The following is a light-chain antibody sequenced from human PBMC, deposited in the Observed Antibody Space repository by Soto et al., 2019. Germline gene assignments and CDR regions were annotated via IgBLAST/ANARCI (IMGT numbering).Light chain of an antibody. Sequence: QSALTQPASVSGSPGQSITISCTGTSSDVGGYNFVSWYQQHPGKAPKFIIYDVRNRPSGVSDRFSGSRSGNTASLTISGLQAEDEADYYCSSYTSSSTVIFGVGTKLTVL. J-gene: IGLJ2*01. CDR2: DVR. CDR1: SSDVGGYNF. CDR3: SSYTSSSTVI. V-gene: IGLV2-14*03.